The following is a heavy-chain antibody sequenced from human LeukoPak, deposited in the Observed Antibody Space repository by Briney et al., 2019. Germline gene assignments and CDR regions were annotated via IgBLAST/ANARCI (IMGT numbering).Heavy chain of an antibody. J-gene: IGHJ4*02. V-gene: IGHV4-34*01. CDR3: ARGRRYYDSSGYYYALTPLDY. CDR2: INDSAST. D-gene: IGHD3-22*01. Sequence: SETLSLTCAVYGGSFTGYYGSCSREPPGEGLEWVGEINDSASTNYNPPLKSRITISVDTPKHQFSLKLSSVTAADTAVYYCARGRRYYDSSGYYYALTPLDYWGQGTLVTASS. CDR1: GGSFTGYY.